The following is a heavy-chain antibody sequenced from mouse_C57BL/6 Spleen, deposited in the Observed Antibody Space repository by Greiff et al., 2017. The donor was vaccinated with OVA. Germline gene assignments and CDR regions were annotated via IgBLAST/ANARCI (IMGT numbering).Heavy chain of an antibody. CDR3: ARDDYGSSPWFAY. CDR2: ISDGGSYT. V-gene: IGHV5-4*01. CDR1: GFTFSSYA. J-gene: IGHJ3*01. Sequence: EVKLQESGGGLVKPGGSLKLSCAASGFTFSSYAMSWVRQTPEKRLEWVATISDGGSYTYYPDNVKGRFTISRDNAKNNLYLQMSHLKSEDTAMYYCARDDYGSSPWFAYWGQGTLVTVSA. D-gene: IGHD1-1*01.